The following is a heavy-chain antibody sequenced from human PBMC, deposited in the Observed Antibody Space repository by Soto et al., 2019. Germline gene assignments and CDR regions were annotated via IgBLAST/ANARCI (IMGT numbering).Heavy chain of an antibody. CDR3: ASLMNVGTVPVVAAAIGYYYDGMDV. D-gene: IGHD2-2*01. CDR2: ISSSSSTI. J-gene: IGHJ6*02. CDR1: GFTFSSYS. Sequence: EVQLVESGGGLVQPGGSLRLSCAASGFTFSSYSMNWVRQAPGKGLEWVSYISSSSSTIYYADSVKGRFTISRDNAETSLNLQMTSLRDGDTAVYYFASLMNVGTVPVVAAAIGYYYDGMDVWGQGTTVTVSS. V-gene: IGHV3-48*02.